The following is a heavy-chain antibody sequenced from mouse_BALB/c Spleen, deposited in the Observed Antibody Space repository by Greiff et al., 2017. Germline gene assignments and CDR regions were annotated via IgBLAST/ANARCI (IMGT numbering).Heavy chain of an antibody. J-gene: IGHJ3*01. D-gene: IGHD1-2*01. CDR1: GFNIKDYY. CDR3: ASFTTAPWFAY. Sequence: EVQLQQSGAELVRSGASVKLSCTASGFNIKDYYMHWVKQRPEQGLEWIGRIDPANGNTKYDPKFQGKATITADTSSNTAYLQLSSLTSEDTAVYYCASFTTAPWFAYWGQGTLVTVSA. V-gene: IGHV14-3*02. CDR2: IDPANGNT.